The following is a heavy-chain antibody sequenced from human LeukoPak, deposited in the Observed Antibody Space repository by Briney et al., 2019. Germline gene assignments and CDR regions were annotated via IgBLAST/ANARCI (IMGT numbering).Heavy chain of an antibody. Sequence: GGSLRLSCAASGFTFSSYEMNWVRQAPGKGLEWVSYISSSGSTIYYADSVKGRFTISRDNAKNSLYPQMNSLRAEDTAVYYCARDLVGATAFDYWGQGTLVTVSS. CDR2: ISSSGSTI. CDR1: GFTFSSYE. CDR3: ARDLVGATAFDY. J-gene: IGHJ4*02. D-gene: IGHD1-26*01. V-gene: IGHV3-48*03.